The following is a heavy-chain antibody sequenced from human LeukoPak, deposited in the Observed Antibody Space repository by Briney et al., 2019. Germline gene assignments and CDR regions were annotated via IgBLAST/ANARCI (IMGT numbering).Heavy chain of an antibody. J-gene: IGHJ4*02. CDR3: ARKVYANNDYYYEYYLDY. CDR2: INPSGGAP. V-gene: IGHV1-46*01. CDR1: GYTFTSYY. Sequence: ASVKVSCKASGYTFTSYYMHWVRQAPGQGLEWMGMINPSGGAPNYAQKFQDRVTMTKDTSTSTVYMEVSSLRSEDTAVYYCARKVYANNDYYYEYYLDYWGQGTLVTVSS. D-gene: IGHD3-22*01.